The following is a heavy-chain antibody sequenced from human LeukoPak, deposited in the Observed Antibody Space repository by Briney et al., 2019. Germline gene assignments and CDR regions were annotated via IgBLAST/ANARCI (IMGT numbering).Heavy chain of an antibody. D-gene: IGHD3-16*02. Sequence: GGSLRPSCAASGFTFSSYAMHWVRQAPGKGLEWVAVISYDGSNKYYADSVKGRFTISRDNSKNTLYLQMNSLRAEDTAVYYCARDDRQFDYWGQGTLVTVSS. CDR1: GFTFSSYA. CDR2: ISYDGSNK. J-gene: IGHJ4*02. CDR3: ARDDRQFDY. V-gene: IGHV3-30-3*01.